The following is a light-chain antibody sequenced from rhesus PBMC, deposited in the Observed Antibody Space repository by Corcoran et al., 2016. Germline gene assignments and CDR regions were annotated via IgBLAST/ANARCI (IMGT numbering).Light chain of an antibody. CDR1: QSISSW. Sequence: DIQMTQSPSSLSASVGDTVTITSWASQSISSWLDWYQQIPGKYPTTLSYKAPSLQSGVPSRLSGVGSGTDVTLTSSSLQPEEYATYDCQQYNSAPWTCGPGTKVEIK. CDR2: KAP. J-gene: IGKJ1*01. CDR3: QQYNSAPWT. V-gene: IGKV1-22*01.